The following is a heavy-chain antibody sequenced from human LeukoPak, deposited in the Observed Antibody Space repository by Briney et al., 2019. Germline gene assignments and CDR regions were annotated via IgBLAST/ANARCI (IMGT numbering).Heavy chain of an antibody. V-gene: IGHV3-21*01. CDR1: GFTVSSNY. CDR3: ARGPYYYDSSGYGGYFDY. CDR2: ISSSSSYI. D-gene: IGHD3-22*01. Sequence: PGGSLRLSCAASGFTVSSNYMSWVRQAPGKGLEWVSSISSSSSYIYYADSVKGRFTISRDNAKNSLYLQMNSLRAEDTAVYYCARGPYYYDSSGYGGYFDYWGQGTLVTVSS. J-gene: IGHJ4*02.